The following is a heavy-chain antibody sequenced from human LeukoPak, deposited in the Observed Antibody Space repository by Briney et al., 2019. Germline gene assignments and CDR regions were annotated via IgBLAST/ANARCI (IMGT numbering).Heavy chain of an antibody. Sequence: GGSLRLSCAASGFTFSSFEMNCVRQGPGNGLEWVSYISSSGSIIYYADSVKGRFTISRDNAKNSLYLQMSSLRAEDTAVYYCARWCRLGELSSDFWGQGTLVSVSS. V-gene: IGHV3-48*03. D-gene: IGHD3-16*02. CDR3: ARWCRLGELSSDF. J-gene: IGHJ4*02. CDR2: ISSSGSII. CDR1: GFTFSSFE.